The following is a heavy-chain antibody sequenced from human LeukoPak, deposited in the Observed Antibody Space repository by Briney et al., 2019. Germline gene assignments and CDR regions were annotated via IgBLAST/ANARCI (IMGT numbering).Heavy chain of an antibody. D-gene: IGHD5-18*01. CDR3: ARVLYYNYGYDWFDP. CDR1: GGAISSDC. Sequence: PSETLSLTCSVSGGAISSDCWSWIRQPPGKGLEWIGDICNSESTNYNASLNSRVTISRDTSKNQFSLRLTSVTAADTAVYYCARVLYYNYGYDWFDPWGQGTLVTVSS. CDR2: ICNSEST. J-gene: IGHJ5*02. V-gene: IGHV4-59*01.